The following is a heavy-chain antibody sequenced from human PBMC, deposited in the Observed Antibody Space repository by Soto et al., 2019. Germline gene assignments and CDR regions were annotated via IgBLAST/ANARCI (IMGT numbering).Heavy chain of an antibody. CDR3: ASRDPGTSVDY. CDR2: IYRTGST. J-gene: IGHJ4*02. Sequence: SETLSLTCAVSGVSFTSNKLWTWVRQPPEQGLEWIGEIYRTGSTNYNPSLKSRVTISLDKSENQFSLKVTSLTAEDTAVYYCASRDPGTSVDYWGRGTLVTVSS. CDR1: GVSFTSNKL. D-gene: IGHD1-7*01. V-gene: IGHV4-4*02.